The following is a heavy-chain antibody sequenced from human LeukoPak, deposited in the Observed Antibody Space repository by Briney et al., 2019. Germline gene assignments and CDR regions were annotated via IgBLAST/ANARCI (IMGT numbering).Heavy chain of an antibody. CDR1: VYTFTGYY. V-gene: IGHV1-8*03. Sequence: ALVKVSCKASVYTFTGYYMHWVRQAPGQGVEWMGWMYLFSGNTGYAQNFRGRITITRNTSISTAYMELSRLRSEDTAVYYCAREGLEQWLENFDYWGQGTLVSVSS. J-gene: IGHJ4*02. CDR2: MYLFSGNT. D-gene: IGHD6-19*01. CDR3: AREGLEQWLENFDY.